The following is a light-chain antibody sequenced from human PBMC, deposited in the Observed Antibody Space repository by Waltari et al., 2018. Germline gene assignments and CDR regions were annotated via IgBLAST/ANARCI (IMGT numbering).Light chain of an antibody. CDR2: GSN. J-gene: IGLJ3*02. Sequence: QSVLTQPPSLSGAPGHWVTISFTESGSNNGEQYDVHSYRQLPETAPKLLTHGSNTRPSGVPDRFSGSRSGNSASLAMTGLQAEDEADYYCQSYDSGLSGWVFGGGTKLTVL. CDR1: GSNNGEQYD. V-gene: IGLV1-40*01. CDR3: QSYDSGLSGWV.